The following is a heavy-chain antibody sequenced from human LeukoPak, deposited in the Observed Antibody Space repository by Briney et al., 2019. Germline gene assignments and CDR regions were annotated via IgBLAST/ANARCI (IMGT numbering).Heavy chain of an antibody. CDR3: ARLITMIVEDAFDI. V-gene: IGHV3-21*01. CDR2: ISSSSSYI. Sequence: GGPLRLSCAASGFTFSSYSMNWVRQAPGKGLEWVSSISSSSSYIYYADSVKGRFTISRDNAKNSLYLQMNSLRAEDTAVYYCARLITMIVEDAFDIWGRGTMVTVSS. CDR1: GFTFSSYS. D-gene: IGHD3-22*01. J-gene: IGHJ3*02.